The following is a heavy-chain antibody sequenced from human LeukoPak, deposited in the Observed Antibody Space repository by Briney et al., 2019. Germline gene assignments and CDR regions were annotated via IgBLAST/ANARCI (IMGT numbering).Heavy chain of an antibody. CDR1: GFTFSNAW. V-gene: IGHV3-15*01. J-gene: IGHJ4*02. CDR3: VASTTGKTEQYFDY. D-gene: IGHD1-1*01. Sequence: GGSLRLSCAASGFTFSNAWMSWVRQAPGKGLEWVGRIKSKTDGGTTDYAAPVKGSFTISRDDSKNTLYLQMNSLKGEDTAVYYCVASTTGKTEQYFDYWGRGTLVTVSS. CDR2: IKSKTDGGTT.